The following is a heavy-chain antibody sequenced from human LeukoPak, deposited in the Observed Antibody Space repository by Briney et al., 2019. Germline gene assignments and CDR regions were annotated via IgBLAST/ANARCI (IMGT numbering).Heavy chain of an antibody. J-gene: IGHJ4*02. V-gene: IGHV4-39*07. Sequence: SETLSLTCTVSGDSISGSSYYWGWIRQPPGKGLEWIGSTSYNGRTYYKPSLKSRVTISVDTSKNQFSLKLSSVTAADTAVYYCARDHYDSSGYPFDYWGQGTLVTVSS. CDR3: ARDHYDSSGYPFDY. CDR1: GDSISGSSYY. D-gene: IGHD3-22*01. CDR2: TSYNGRT.